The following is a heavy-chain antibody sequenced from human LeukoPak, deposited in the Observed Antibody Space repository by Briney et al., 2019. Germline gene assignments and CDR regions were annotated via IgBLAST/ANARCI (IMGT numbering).Heavy chain of an antibody. CDR2: INHSGST. CDR1: GGSFSGYY. CDR3: ARGMGYYGRVFFDI. D-gene: IGHD3-10*01. J-gene: IGHJ3*02. V-gene: IGHV4-34*01. Sequence: SSETLSLTCAVYGGSFSGYYWSWIRQPPGKGLVWIGEINHSGSTNYNPSLKSRVTISVDTSKNQFSLKLTSVTAADTAVYYCARGMGYYGRVFFDIWGQGTMVTVSS.